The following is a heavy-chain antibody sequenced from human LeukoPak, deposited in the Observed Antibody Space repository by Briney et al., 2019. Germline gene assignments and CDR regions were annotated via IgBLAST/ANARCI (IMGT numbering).Heavy chain of an antibody. CDR3: AYNYYGSGRRWFDP. J-gene: IGHJ5*02. CDR1: GGTFSSHV. V-gene: IGHV1-69*13. CDR2: IIPIFGTA. Sequence: ASVKVSCKASGGTFSSHVINWVRQAPGQGLEWMGGIIPIFGTADYAQNFQGRVTITADESTSTAYMELSSLRFEDMAVYYCAYNYYGSGRRWFDPWGQGTLVTVSS. D-gene: IGHD3-10*01.